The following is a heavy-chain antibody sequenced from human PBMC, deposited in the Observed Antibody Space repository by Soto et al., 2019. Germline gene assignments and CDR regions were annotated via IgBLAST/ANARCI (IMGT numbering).Heavy chain of an antibody. CDR2: IYYSGST. CDR3: ASGDYYDSSGYSLG. CDR1: GGSISSGDYY. Sequence: SETLSLTCTVSGGSISSGDYYWSWIRQPPGKGLEWIGYIYYSGSTYYNPSLKSRVTISVDTSKNQFSLKLSSVTAADTAVYYCASGDYYDSSGYSLGWGQGTLVTVSS. V-gene: IGHV4-30-4*01. D-gene: IGHD3-22*01. J-gene: IGHJ4*02.